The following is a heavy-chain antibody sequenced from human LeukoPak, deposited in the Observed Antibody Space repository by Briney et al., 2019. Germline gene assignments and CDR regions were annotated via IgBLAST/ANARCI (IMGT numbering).Heavy chain of an antibody. V-gene: IGHV4-34*01. CDR2: INHSGST. Sequence: SETLSLTCAVYGGSFSGYYWSWIRQPPGKGLEWIGEINHSGSTNYNPSLKSRVTISVDTSKNQFSLKLSSVTAADTAVYYCARRGGSGSYYKRGYYFDYWGQGTLVTVSS. CDR3: ARRGGSGSYYKRGYYFDY. CDR1: GGSFSGYY. J-gene: IGHJ4*02. D-gene: IGHD3-10*01.